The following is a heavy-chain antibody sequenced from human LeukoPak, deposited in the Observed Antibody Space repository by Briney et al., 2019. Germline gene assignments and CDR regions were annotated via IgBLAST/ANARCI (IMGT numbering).Heavy chain of an antibody. V-gene: IGHV3-30-3*01. D-gene: IGHD2-2*01. CDR1: GFNFSPYA. CDR3: ATLRDIVVVATTPTDV. Sequence: GGSLRLSCVASGFNFSPYAVHWVRQAPDKGLEWVAIISNDGTTESYTDSVKGRFTISRDNFKNTLYLQMNGLRLEDTAVYYCATLRDIVVVATTPTDVWGKGTTVIVSS. J-gene: IGHJ6*04. CDR2: ISNDGTTE.